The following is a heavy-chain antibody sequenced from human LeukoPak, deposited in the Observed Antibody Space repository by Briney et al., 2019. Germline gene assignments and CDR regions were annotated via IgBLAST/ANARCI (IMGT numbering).Heavy chain of an antibody. CDR1: GFTVSNNY. CDR3: ARDGGAAAGY. Sequence: PGRSLRLSRAASGFTVSNNYMSWVRQAPGKGLEWVSVMYRGGSTYYADSVQGRFTMSRDNSKNTLYLQMNSLRAEDTAVYYCARDGGAAAGYWGQGTLVTVSS. V-gene: IGHV3-66*01. D-gene: IGHD6-13*01. CDR2: MYRGGST. J-gene: IGHJ4*02.